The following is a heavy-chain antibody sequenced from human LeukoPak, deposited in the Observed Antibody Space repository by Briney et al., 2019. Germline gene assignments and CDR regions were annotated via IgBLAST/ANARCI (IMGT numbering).Heavy chain of an antibody. D-gene: IGHD4-11*01. CDR2: ISAYNGNT. V-gene: IGHV1-18*01. CDR1: GYTFTSYG. CDR3: ARDTVTTGHNYYYMDV. J-gene: IGHJ6*03. Sequence: ASVKVSCKASGYTFTSYGISWVRQAPGQGLEWMGWISAYNGNTNYAQKLQGRVTMTTDTSTSTAYMELRSLRSDDTAVYYCARDTVTTGHNYYYMDVWGKGTTVTVSS.